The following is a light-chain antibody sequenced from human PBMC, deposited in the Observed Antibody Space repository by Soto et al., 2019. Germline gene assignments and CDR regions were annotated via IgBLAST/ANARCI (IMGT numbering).Light chain of an antibody. V-gene: IGKV3-20*01. CDR1: QSVSRSS. CDR2: GAS. Sequence: IVVTQSPGTLSLSPRERVTLSCRASQSVSRSSLAWYQQKRGQAPRLLIYGASSRATGIPDRFSGTGSETDFTLTISRLEPEDFAVYYCQQYDSSPITFGQGTRPEI. CDR3: QQYDSSPIT. J-gene: IGKJ5*01.